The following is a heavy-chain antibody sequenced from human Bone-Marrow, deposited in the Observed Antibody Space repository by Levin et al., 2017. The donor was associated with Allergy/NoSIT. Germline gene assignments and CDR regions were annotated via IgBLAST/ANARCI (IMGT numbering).Heavy chain of an antibody. V-gene: IGHV3-21*06. CDR3: ATTRFTVTNNPFDY. D-gene: IGHD4-17*01. Sequence: PGGSLRLSCAASGFDFKNNSMNWVRLAPGRGLEWVSSISSSDTYIYYADSVRGRFTISRDNAKNSVFLQMNSLRAEDTAVYFCATTRFTVTNNPFDYWGQGTLVTVSS. J-gene: IGHJ4*02. CDR2: ISSSDTYI. CDR1: GFDFKNNS.